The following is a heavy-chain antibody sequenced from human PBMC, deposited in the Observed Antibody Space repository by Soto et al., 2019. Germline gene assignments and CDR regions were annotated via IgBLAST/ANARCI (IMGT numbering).Heavy chain of an antibody. V-gene: IGHV3-21*02. CDR3: TRDSSHLTPGGY. Sequence: EVQLVESGGGLVTPGGSLRLSCTASGFTFSTYSMNWVRLAPGKGLEWVSTIGSDGSAKYYADSVRGRFTSSRDNSKNSLYLQMDSLRAEDTAVYYCTRDSSHLTPGGYWGQGTLVTVSS. CDR2: IGSDGSAK. CDR1: GFTFSTYS. D-gene: IGHD6-13*01. J-gene: IGHJ4*02.